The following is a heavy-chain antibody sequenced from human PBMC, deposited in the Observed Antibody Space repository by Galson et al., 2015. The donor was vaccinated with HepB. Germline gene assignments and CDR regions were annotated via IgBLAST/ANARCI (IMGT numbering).Heavy chain of an antibody. CDR3: ARSDFWSGYRFDY. V-gene: IGHV4-59*01. Sequence: ETLSLTCTVSGGSISGYYWSWIRQSPGKGLEWIGYIFHTGSTNYSPSLRSRVTISLDTSKNQFSLKLSSATAADTAVYYCARSDFWSGYRFDYWGQGTLVTVSS. D-gene: IGHD3-3*01. CDR2: IFHTGST. J-gene: IGHJ4*02. CDR1: GGSISGYY.